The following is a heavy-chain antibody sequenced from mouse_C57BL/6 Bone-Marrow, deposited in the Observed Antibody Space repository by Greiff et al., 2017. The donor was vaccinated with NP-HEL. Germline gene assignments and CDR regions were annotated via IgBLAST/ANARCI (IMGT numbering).Heavy chain of an antibody. CDR2: IWGDGST. J-gene: IGHJ1*03. V-gene: IGHV2-3*01. CDR3: AKPGLTCWYFEV. CDR1: GFSLTSYG. D-gene: IGHD2-2*01. Sequence: QVQLKESGPGLVAPSQSLSITCTASGFSLTSYGVSWVRQPPGKGLEWLGEIWGDGSTNYHSARLSRLSTSKDNSKSQVFLKLNSLQTDDTATYYCAKPGLTCWYFEVWGTGTTVTVSS.